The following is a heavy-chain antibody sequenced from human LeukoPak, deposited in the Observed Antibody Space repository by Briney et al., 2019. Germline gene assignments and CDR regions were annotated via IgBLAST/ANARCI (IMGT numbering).Heavy chain of an antibody. Sequence: SETLSLTCVFSGDSISDDSVNKNNWLNWVRQAPGKGLEWIGDVSLDGITNYNPSLLGRVTISLDKSTKQVSLRLTSVTAADTAIYYCARDSSAPRSYFALDVWGQGTTVTVSS. CDR2: VSLDGIT. J-gene: IGHJ6*02. D-gene: IGHD6-19*01. CDR3: ARDSSAPRSYFALDV. CDR1: GDSISDDSVNKNNW. V-gene: IGHV4-4*02.